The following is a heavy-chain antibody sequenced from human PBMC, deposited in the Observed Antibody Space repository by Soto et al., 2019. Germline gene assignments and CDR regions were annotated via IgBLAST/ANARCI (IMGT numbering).Heavy chain of an antibody. CDR3: GCDSGGYYDF. D-gene: IGHD3-22*01. J-gene: IGHJ4*02. Sequence: PGGSLRLSCAASGFTFSSYAMNWVRQAPGKGLEWVSAIGAGSGGTTYYADSVKGRFTISRDNSKNTLYLQMNSLRAEDTAVYYCGCDSGGYYDFWGQGALVTVSS. CDR1: GFTFSSYA. V-gene: IGHV3-23*01. CDR2: IGAGSGGTT.